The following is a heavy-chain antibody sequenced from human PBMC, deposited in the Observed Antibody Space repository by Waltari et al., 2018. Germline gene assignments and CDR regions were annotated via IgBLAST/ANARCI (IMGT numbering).Heavy chain of an antibody. D-gene: IGHD6-13*01. CDR2: IYHSGST. Sequence: QVQLQESGPGLVKPSETLSLTCAVSGYSISSGYYWGWIRQPPGKVLEWIGSIYHSGSTYYNPSLKSRVTISVDTSKNQFSLKLSSVTAADTAVYYCASPPLYSSSWFNYWGQGTLVTVSS. CDR3: ASPPLYSSSWFNY. J-gene: IGHJ4*02. CDR1: GYSISSGYY. V-gene: IGHV4-38-2*01.